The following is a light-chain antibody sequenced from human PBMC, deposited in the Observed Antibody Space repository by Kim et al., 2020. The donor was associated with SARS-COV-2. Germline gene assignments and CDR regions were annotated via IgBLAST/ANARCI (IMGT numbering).Light chain of an antibody. Sequence: DIQMTQSPSTLSASVGDRVTITCRASQSIGDWLAWYQQKPGRAPKLLIYKASRLESGVPSRFSGCGSETEFTLTITSVQPDDFATYYCQQYNTYVTFGPGTKVDIK. CDR2: KAS. CDR3: QQYNTYVT. CDR1: QSIGDW. J-gene: IGKJ3*01. V-gene: IGKV1-5*03.